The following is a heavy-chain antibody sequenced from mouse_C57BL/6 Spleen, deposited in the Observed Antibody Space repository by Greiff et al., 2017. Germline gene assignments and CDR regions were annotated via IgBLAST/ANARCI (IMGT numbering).Heavy chain of an antibody. CDR1: GYTFTSYW. CDR2: INPSSGYT. CDR3: GKKGDYDHGGYFDY. V-gene: IGHV1-7*01. D-gene: IGHD2-4*01. J-gene: IGHJ2*01. Sequence: VQRVESGAELAKPGASVKLSCKASGYTFTSYWMHWVKQRPGQGLEWIGYINPSSGYTKYNQKFKDKATLTADKSSSTAYMQLSRLTYEDSAVYSCGKKGDYDHGGYFDYWGQGTTLTVSS.